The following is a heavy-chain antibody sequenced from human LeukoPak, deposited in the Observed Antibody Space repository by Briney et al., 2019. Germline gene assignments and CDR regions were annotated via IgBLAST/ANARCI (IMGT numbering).Heavy chain of an antibody. D-gene: IGHD3-22*01. CDR3: ARWGHFDTSGYFVVDY. Sequence: SETLSLTCTISDGSISSYYWNWIRQSPGKGLEWIGHIHYSGSTHYNPSLQSRVSISIDTSKKHFSLNLRSVTAVDTAAYYCARWGHFDTSGYFVVDYWGQGTLVTVSS. CDR2: IHYSGST. CDR1: DGSISSYY. V-gene: IGHV4-59*01. J-gene: IGHJ4*02.